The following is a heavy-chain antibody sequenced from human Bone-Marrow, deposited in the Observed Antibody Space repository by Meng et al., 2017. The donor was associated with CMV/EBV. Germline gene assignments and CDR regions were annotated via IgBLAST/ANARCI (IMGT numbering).Heavy chain of an antibody. V-gene: IGHV3-30*04. D-gene: IGHD5-24*01. Sequence: GESLKISCAASGFTFSSFAMHWVRQAPGKGLVWVSVISIDGNSKYYADSVKGRFTISRDNSKNTLYLEINSLRAEDTAVYYWVGEKGAREALDYWGQGTLVTVSS. J-gene: IGHJ4*02. CDR3: VGEKGAREALDY. CDR2: ISIDGNSK. CDR1: GFTFSSFA.